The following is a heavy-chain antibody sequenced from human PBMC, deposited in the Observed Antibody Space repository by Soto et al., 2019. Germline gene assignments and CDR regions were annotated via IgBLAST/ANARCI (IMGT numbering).Heavy chain of an antibody. CDR2: FNPSGTST. J-gene: IGHJ4*02. V-gene: IGHV1-46*01. CDR1: GYTFTNYY. D-gene: IGHD5-18*01. Sequence: GASVKVSCKASGYTFTNYYMHWVRQAPGQGLEWMGIFNPSGTSTTYAQKFQGRVTMTRDTSTSTVYMELNSLRSDDTAVYYCARALPRSSGYSYGALDYWGQGTLVTVS. CDR3: ARALPRSSGYSYGALDY.